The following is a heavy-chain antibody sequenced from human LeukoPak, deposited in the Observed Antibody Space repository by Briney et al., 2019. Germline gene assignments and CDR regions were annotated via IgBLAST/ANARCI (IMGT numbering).Heavy chain of an antibody. D-gene: IGHD3-10*01. CDR1: GDSVSSNSAA. V-gene: IGHV6-1*01. J-gene: IGHJ4*02. CDR2: TFYRSKWYN. CDR3: ARELLNTYYYGSGSYYYFDY. Sequence: SQTLSLTCAISGDSVSSNSAAWNWIRQSPSRGLEWLGRTFYRSKWYNDYAVSVKSRITINPDTSKNQFSLQLNSVTPEDTAVYYCARELLNTYYYGSGSYYYFDYWGQGTLVTVSS.